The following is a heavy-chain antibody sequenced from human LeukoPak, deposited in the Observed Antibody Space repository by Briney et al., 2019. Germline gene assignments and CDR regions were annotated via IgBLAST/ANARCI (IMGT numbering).Heavy chain of an antibody. Sequence: SVTVSCKASGGTFSSYAISWVRQAPGQGLEWMGGIIPIFGTANYAQKFQGRVTITADKSTSTAYMELSSLRSEDTAVYYCARSTYQLGYCSGGSCYSAGHFFDYWGQGTLVTVSS. V-gene: IGHV1-69*06. J-gene: IGHJ4*02. CDR1: GGTFSSYA. D-gene: IGHD2-15*01. CDR3: ARSTYQLGYCSGGSCYSAGHFFDY. CDR2: IIPIFGTA.